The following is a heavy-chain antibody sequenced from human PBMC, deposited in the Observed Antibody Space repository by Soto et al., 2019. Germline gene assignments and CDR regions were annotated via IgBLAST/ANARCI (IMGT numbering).Heavy chain of an antibody. CDR1: GGSISSYY. CDR2: IYYSGST. D-gene: IGHD3-10*01. V-gene: IGHV4-59*08. Sequence: PSETLSLTCTVSGGSISSYYWSWIRQPPGKGLEWIGYIYYSGSTNYNPSLKSRVTISVDTSKNQFSLKLSSVTAADTAVYYCARVTMVRGVIAHYYYGMDVWGQGTTVT. CDR3: ARVTMVRGVIAHYYYGMDV. J-gene: IGHJ6*02.